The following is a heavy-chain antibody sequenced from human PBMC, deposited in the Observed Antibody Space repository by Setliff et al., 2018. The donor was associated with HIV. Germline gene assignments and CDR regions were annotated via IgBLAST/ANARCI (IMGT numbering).Heavy chain of an antibody. CDR1: GGSISSHY. J-gene: IGHJ6*03. CDR3: ARGVVDYDFWSGSGDYYYMDV. CDR2: FYYSGTT. D-gene: IGHD3-3*01. Sequence: TLSLTCPVSGGSISSHYWSWIRQSPGKGLEWIGYFYYSGTTNYNPSLKSRVTISADTSKNQISLKVKSVTAADTAVYYCARGVVDYDFWSGSGDYYYMDVWGKGTTVTVSS. V-gene: IGHV4-59*11.